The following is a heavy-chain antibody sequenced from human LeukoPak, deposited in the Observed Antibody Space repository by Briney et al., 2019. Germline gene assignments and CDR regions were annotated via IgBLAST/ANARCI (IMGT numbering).Heavy chain of an antibody. CDR2: IYYSGST. Sequence: SETLSLTCTVSGGSISSYYWSWIRQPPGKGLEWIGYIYYSGSTNYNPSLKSRATISVDTSKNQFSLKLSSVTAADTAVYYCARSTRFLEWSNLAYYYMDVWGKGTTVTVSS. J-gene: IGHJ6*03. CDR1: GGSISSYY. D-gene: IGHD3-3*01. V-gene: IGHV4-59*01. CDR3: ARSTRFLEWSNLAYYYMDV.